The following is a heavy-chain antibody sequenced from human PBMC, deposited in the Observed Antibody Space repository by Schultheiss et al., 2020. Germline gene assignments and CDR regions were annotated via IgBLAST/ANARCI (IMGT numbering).Heavy chain of an antibody. Sequence: SETLSLTCAVSGGSISSSNWWSWVRQPPGKGLEWIGYISYSGSTKYNPSLKSRVTISADTSKNQFSLRLTSATTADTAVYFCGRGGWSIDYWGRGTLVTVSS. V-gene: IGHV4-4*02. CDR3: GRGGWSIDY. CDR1: GGSISSSNW. D-gene: IGHD6-19*01. J-gene: IGHJ4*02. CDR2: ISYSGST.